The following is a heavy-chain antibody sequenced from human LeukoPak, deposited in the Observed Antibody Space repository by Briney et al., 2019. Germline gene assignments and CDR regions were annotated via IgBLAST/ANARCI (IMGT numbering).Heavy chain of an antibody. CDR1: GGSFSGYY. J-gene: IGHJ3*02. D-gene: IGHD2-15*01. Sequence: PSETLSLTCAVYGGSFSGYYWSCIRQPPGKGLEWIGEINHSGSTNYNPSLKSRVTISVDTSKNQFSLKLSSVTAADTAVYYCAREGGYCSGGSCYPYDAFDIWGQGTMVTVSS. CDR3: AREGGYCSGGSCYPYDAFDI. CDR2: INHSGST. V-gene: IGHV4-34*01.